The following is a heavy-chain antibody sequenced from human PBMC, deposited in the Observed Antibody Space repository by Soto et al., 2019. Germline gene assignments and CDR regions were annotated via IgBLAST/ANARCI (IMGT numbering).Heavy chain of an antibody. Sequence: SETLSLTGTASGDSISSYYWRWIRRPPGKGLEWLGFVYSNGTTSYSRSLRSRVTMSVDTSTNQFSLNLKSVTAADSAVYYCARTRLIWGQGILVTVSS. CDR2: VYSNGTT. CDR3: ARTRLI. D-gene: IGHD2-8*01. J-gene: IGHJ4*02. V-gene: IGHV4-59*01. CDR1: GDSISSYY.